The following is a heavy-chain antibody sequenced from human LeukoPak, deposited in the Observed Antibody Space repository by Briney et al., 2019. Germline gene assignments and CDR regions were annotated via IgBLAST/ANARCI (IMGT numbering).Heavy chain of an antibody. J-gene: IGHJ4*02. V-gene: IGHV4-39*07. CDR3: ARRGPAGVWGNLGY. D-gene: IGHD3-16*01. CDR2: IYYSGST. CDR1: GGSISSSSYY. Sequence: SETLSLTCTVSGGSISSSSYYWGWIRQPPGKGLEWIGSIYYSGSTYYNPSLKSRVTISVDTSKNQFSLKLSSVTAADTAVYYCARRGPAGVWGNLGYWGQGTLVTVSS.